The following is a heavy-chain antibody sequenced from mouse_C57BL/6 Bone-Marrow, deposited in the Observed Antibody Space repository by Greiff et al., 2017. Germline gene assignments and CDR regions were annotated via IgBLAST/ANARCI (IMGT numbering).Heavy chain of an antibody. Sequence: QVHVKQSGPELVKPGASVKISCKASGYSFTSYYIHWVKQRPGQGLEWIGWIYPGSGNTKYNEKFKGKATLTADTSSSPAYMQLSSLTSEDSAVYYCASPSYYSNWYFDVWGTGTTVTVSS. V-gene: IGHV1-66*01. CDR1: GYSFTSYY. CDR2: IYPGSGNT. CDR3: ASPSYYSNWYFDV. J-gene: IGHJ1*03. D-gene: IGHD2-5*01.